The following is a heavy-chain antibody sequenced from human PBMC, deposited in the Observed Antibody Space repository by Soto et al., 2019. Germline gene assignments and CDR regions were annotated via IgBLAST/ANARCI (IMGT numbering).Heavy chain of an antibody. J-gene: IGHJ4*02. CDR2: IYPGDSDT. V-gene: IGHV5-51*01. CDR3: ARHEDPYGDSAYYFDS. CDR1: GYSFTSYW. D-gene: IGHD4-17*01. Sequence: GDSLKISCKGSGYSFTSYWIGWVRQMPGKGLEWMGIIYPGDSDTRYSPSFQGQVTISADKSISTAYLQWSSLTASDTAMYYSARHEDPYGDSAYYFDSWGQGTLVTVS.